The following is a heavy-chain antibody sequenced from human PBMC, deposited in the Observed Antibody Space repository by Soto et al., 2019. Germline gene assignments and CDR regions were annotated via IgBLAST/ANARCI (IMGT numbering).Heavy chain of an antibody. J-gene: IGHJ6*02. CDR1: GFTFSSCT. CDR3: SGCSGGACHTNYGMDV. Sequence: EVHLVESGGGLVKPGGSLRLSCAVSGFTFSSCTMNWVRQAPGKGLEWVSSISPSSGHIYYADSVKGRFSISRDNAKNLIFLQMKSLRGEDTAVYFCSGCSGGACHTNYGMDVWGQGTTVTVSS. D-gene: IGHD2-15*01. CDR2: ISPSSGHI. V-gene: IGHV3-21*06.